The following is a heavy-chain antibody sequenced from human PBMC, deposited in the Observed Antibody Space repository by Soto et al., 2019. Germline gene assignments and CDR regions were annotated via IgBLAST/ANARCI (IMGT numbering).Heavy chain of an antibody. J-gene: IGHJ4*02. V-gene: IGHV4-61*01. CDR1: GGSVSDKTYY. CDR3: ARTTAVPNTLRSRYFFDY. CDR2: VYYSGTT. Sequence: SETLSLTCSVSGGSVSDKTYYWSWIRQPPGKRLEWIGYVYYSGTTNYNPSLKSRVTISVDLSMNRFSLRLSSVTTADTALYYCARTTAVPNTLRSRYFFDYWGQGTLVTVSS. D-gene: IGHD4-17*01.